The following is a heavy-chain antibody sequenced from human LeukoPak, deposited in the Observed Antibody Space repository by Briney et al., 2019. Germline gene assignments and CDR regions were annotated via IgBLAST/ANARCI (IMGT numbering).Heavy chain of an antibody. D-gene: IGHD3-10*01. V-gene: IGHV3-9*01. CDR3: AKDHTRHSGSYYNWFDP. CDR2: ISWNSGSI. CDR1: GFTFDDYA. J-gene: IGHJ5*02. Sequence: GGSLRLSCAASGFTFDDYAMHWVRQAPGKGLEWVSGISWNSGSIGYADSVKGRFTISRDNAKNSLYLQMNSLRAEDTALYYCAKDHTRHSGSYYNWFDPWGQGTLVTVSS.